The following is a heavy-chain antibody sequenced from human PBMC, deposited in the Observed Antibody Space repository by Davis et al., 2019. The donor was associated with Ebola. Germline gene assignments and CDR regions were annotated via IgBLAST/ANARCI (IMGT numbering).Heavy chain of an antibody. D-gene: IGHD1-26*01. Sequence: SVKVSCKASGGTFSTYAISWVRQAPGQGLEWMGGIIPIFGTANYAQKFQGRVTITADESTSTAYMELSSLRSEDTAVYYCARDWVVGKGVGGAYYYYGMDVWGQGTTVTVSS. V-gene: IGHV1-69*13. CDR3: ARDWVVGKGVGGAYYYYGMDV. J-gene: IGHJ6*02. CDR1: GGTFSTYA. CDR2: IIPIFGTA.